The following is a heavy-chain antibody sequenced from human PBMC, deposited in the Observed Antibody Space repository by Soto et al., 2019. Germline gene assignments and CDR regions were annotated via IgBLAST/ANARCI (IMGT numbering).Heavy chain of an antibody. J-gene: IGHJ6*01. CDR1: GFTFSSYG. D-gene: IGHD2-15*01. Sequence: QVQLVESGGGVVQPGRSLRLSCAASGFTFSSYGMHWVRQAPGKGLEWVAVISYDGSNKYYADSVKGRFTISRDNSKNTLYLQMNSLRAEDTAVYYCAKDTEGYCSGGSCYGMDVW. CDR3: AKDTEGYCSGGSCYGMDV. V-gene: IGHV3-30*18. CDR2: ISYDGSNK.